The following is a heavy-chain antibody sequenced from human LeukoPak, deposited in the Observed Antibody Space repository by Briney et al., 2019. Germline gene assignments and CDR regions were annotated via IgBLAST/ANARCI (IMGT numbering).Heavy chain of an antibody. CDR3: AKVRGTYSSGYFFDY. Sequence: GGSLRLSCAASGFTFDNYAMHWVRQAPGKGLEWLSIISWNSGYIGYADSVKGRFTTSRDNAKKSLDLQMNSLRAEDTAFYYCAKVRGTYSSGYFFDYWGQGTLVTVSS. CDR1: GFTFDNYA. V-gene: IGHV3-9*01. D-gene: IGHD6-19*01. J-gene: IGHJ4*02. CDR2: ISWNSGYI.